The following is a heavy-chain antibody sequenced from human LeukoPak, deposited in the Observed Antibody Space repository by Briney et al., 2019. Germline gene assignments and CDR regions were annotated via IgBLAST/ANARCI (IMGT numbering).Heavy chain of an antibody. V-gene: IGHV4-34*01. D-gene: IGHD6-13*01. J-gene: IGHJ4*02. CDR3: ASIAAAGFDY. Sequence: SETLSLTCAVYGGSFSGYYWSWIRQPPGKGLEWIGEINHSGSTNYNPSLKSRVTISVDTSKNQFSLKLSSVTVADTAVYYCASIAAAGFDYWGQGTLVTVSS. CDR1: GGSFSGYY. CDR2: INHSGST.